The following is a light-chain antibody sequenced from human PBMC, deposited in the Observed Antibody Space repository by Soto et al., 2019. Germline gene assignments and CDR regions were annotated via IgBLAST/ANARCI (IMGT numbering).Light chain of an antibody. CDR2: DVS. CDR1: SRDVGGYNY. Sequence: QSVLTQPASVSGSPGQSIAISCTGTSRDVGGYNYVSWYQQHPGKAPKLMIYDVSNRPSGVSDRFSGSKSGNTASLTISGLQGEDEADYYCSSYSTSSTYVFATGTKVTVL. J-gene: IGLJ1*01. CDR3: SSYSTSSTYV. V-gene: IGLV2-14*01.